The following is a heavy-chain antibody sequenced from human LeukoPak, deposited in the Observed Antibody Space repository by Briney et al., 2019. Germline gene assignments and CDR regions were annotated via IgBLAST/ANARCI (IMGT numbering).Heavy chain of an antibody. J-gene: IGHJ4*02. D-gene: IGHD5-18*01. V-gene: IGHV3-33*01. CDR2: IWYDGSNK. CDR3: AREVGYSYGSYC. Sequence: PGGSLRLSCSVSGFRFISYGMHWVRQAPGKGLEWVAVIWYDGSNKYYADSEKGRFTISRGNSKNTLYLQMNSLRAEDTAVYCCAREVGYSYGSYCWGQGTLVTVSS. CDR1: GFRFISYG.